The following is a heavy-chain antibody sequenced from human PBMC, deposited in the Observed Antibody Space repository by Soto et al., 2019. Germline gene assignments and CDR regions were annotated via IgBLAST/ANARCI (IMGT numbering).Heavy chain of an antibody. CDR1: GFTFSSYA. CDR2: IRGSGGDT. CDR3: AKEMGPHVGGHYPFRGFDV. J-gene: IGHJ2*01. D-gene: IGHD2-21*01. V-gene: IGHV3-23*01. Sequence: EVQLLESGGGLVQPGGSLSLSCAASGFTFSSYAMSWVRQTPGKGLEWVAGIRGSGGDTYYADAVKGRLTISRDNSNKQVYLEMGSLIAEDTAVYYCAKEMGPHVGGHYPFRGFDVWGRGALVSVSS.